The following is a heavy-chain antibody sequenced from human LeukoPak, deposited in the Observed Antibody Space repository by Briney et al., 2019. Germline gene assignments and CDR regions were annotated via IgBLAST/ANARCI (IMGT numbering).Heavy chain of an antibody. D-gene: IGHD2-15*01. CDR2: IRDDGRNK. CDR3: AKVDCSGGSCYSEEDY. V-gene: IGHV3-30*02. CDR1: GFTFSSYG. J-gene: IGHJ4*02. Sequence: GGSLRLSCGASGFTFSSYGMHWVRQAPGKGLEWVAFIRDDGRNKYYADSVKGRFTISRDNSKNTLYLQMNSLRAEDTAVYFCAKVDCSGGSCYSEEDYWGQGTLVTVSS.